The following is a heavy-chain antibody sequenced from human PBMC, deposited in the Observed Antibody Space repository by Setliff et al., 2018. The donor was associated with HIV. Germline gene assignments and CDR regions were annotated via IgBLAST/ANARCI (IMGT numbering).Heavy chain of an antibody. Sequence: PSETLSLTCTVSGGSIRSDSYYWTWIRQPAGEGLEWIGRIYSSGNTNYNPSLESRVTISVDTSKNQFSLKLSSVTAADTAVYYCARGVLITKRVTQTGGYYYYTDVWGKGTTVTVSS. V-gene: IGHV4-61*02. CDR3: ARGVLITKRVTQTGGYYYYTDV. D-gene: IGHD2-21*02. CDR2: IYSSGNT. CDR1: GGSIRSDSYY. J-gene: IGHJ6*03.